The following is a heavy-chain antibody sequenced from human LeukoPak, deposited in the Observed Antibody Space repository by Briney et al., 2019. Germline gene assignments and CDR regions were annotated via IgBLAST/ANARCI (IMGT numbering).Heavy chain of an antibody. D-gene: IGHD4-17*01. Sequence: SQTLSLTCAISGDSVSSDSAAWNWIRQPPSRGLEWLGRTYQRSKWYNDYTPSVRSRITISPDTSKNQLSLKLSSVTAADTAVYYCARGYGDYSDWFDPWGQGTLVTVSS. CDR2: TYQRSKWYN. CDR1: GDSVSSDSAA. CDR3: ARGYGDYSDWFDP. V-gene: IGHV6-1*01. J-gene: IGHJ5*02.